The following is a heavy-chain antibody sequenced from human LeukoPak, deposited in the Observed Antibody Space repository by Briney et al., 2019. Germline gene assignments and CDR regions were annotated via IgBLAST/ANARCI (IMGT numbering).Heavy chain of an antibody. CDR1: GFTFSSYS. Sequence: PGGSLRLSCAASGFTFSSYSMNWVRQAPGKGLEWVSSISSSSSYIYYADSVKGRFTIPRDNAKNSLYLQMNSLRAEDTAVYYCARMYDTLKYYYYGMDVWGKGTTVTVSS. J-gene: IGHJ6*04. CDR2: ISSSSSYI. CDR3: ARMYDTLKYYYYGMDV. D-gene: IGHD3-9*01. V-gene: IGHV3-21*01.